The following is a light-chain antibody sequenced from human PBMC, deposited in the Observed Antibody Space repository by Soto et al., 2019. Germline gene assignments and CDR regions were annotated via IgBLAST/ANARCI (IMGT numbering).Light chain of an antibody. Sequence: DIVMTQSPDSLAVSPGERATLSCRASQSVSSSSLACYQQKPGQAPRLLIYDTSSRATGIPDRFSGSGSGTDFTLTISRLEPEDFAVYYCQQYVSSPLTFGGGTKVDIK. V-gene: IGKV3-20*01. CDR3: QQYVSSPLT. CDR1: QSVSSSS. CDR2: DTS. J-gene: IGKJ4*01.